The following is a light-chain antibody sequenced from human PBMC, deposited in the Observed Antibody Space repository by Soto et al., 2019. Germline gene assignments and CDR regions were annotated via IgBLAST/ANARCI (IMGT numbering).Light chain of an antibody. CDR2: KAS. CDR3: QHYKHYSQST. CDR1: QSISTW. J-gene: IGKJ2*01. V-gene: IGKV1-5*03. Sequence: DIQMTQSPSTLSASVGDRVTITCRASQSISTWLAWYQQKPGKAPKVLVHKASSLENGVPSRFSGTGSETEFPLTISSLQPHDFAPSYCQHYKHYSQSTFGQGTKLEIK.